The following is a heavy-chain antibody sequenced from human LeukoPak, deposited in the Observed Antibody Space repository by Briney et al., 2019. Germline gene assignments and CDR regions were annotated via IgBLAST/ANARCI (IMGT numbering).Heavy chain of an antibody. J-gene: IGHJ6*02. D-gene: IGHD3-22*01. CDR1: GGSFSGYY. CDR3: ARLAYYYDSSGYYGSYGMDV. CDR2: INHSGST. Sequence: SETLSLTCAVYGGSFSGYYWSWIRQPPGKGLEWIGEINHSGSTNYNPSLKSRVTISVDTPKNQFSLTLSSVTAADTAVYYCARLAYYYDSSGYYGSYGMDVWGQGTTVTVSS. V-gene: IGHV4-34*01.